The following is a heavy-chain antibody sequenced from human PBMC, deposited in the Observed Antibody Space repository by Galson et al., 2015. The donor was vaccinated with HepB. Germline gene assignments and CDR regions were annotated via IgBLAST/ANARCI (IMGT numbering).Heavy chain of an antibody. CDR2: INSDGSST. V-gene: IGHV3-74*01. CDR3: ARTDGSGSSWWYYGMDV. J-gene: IGHJ6*02. CDR1: GFTFSSYW. D-gene: IGHD3-10*01. Sequence: SLRLSCAASGFTFSSYWMHWVRQAPGKGLVWVSRINSDGSSTSYADSVKGRFTISRDNAKNTLYLQMNSLRAEDTAVYYCARTDGSGSSWWYYGMDVWGQGTTVTVSS.